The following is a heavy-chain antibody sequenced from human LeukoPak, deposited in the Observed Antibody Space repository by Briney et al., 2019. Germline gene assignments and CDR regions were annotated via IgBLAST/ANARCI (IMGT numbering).Heavy chain of an antibody. CDR1: GFTFSSYG. D-gene: IGHD2-15*01. CDR2: IRYDGSNK. Sequence: GGSLRLSCAASGFTFSSYGMHWVRQAPGKGLEWVAFIRYDGSNKYYADSVKGRFTISRDNFKNTLYLKMNSLRAEDTAVYYCARGRYCSGVGCLSYYYYGLDVWGQGTTVIVSS. J-gene: IGHJ6*02. V-gene: IGHV3-30*02. CDR3: ARGRYCSGVGCLSYYYYGLDV.